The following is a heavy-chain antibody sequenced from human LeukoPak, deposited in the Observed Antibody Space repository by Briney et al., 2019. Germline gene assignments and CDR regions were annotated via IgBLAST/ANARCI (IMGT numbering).Heavy chain of an antibody. Sequence: GGSLRLSCAASGFTFSSYGMHWVRQAPGKGLEWVAVIWYDGSNKYYADSVKGRFTISRDNSKNTLYLQMNSLRAEDTAVYYCARDWEYSSSSHYYYYGMDVWGQGTTVTVSS. D-gene: IGHD6-6*01. V-gene: IGHV3-33*01. J-gene: IGHJ6*02. CDR1: GFTFSSYG. CDR2: IWYDGSNK. CDR3: ARDWEYSSSSHYYYYGMDV.